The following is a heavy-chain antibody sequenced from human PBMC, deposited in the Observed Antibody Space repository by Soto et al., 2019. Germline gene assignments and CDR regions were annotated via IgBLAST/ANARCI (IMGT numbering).Heavy chain of an antibody. CDR3: VRTFPPASRVVLSHNWFVP. D-gene: IGHD2-2*01. Sequence: SETLSLTCTVSGGSISRGGYYWSWILQHAGKGLEWIGYIYYSGSTYYNPSLKSRVTISVDTSKNQFSLKLNSVTAADTAVYFCVRTFPPASRVVLSHNWFVPWGPGTLVTVSS. V-gene: IGHV4-31*03. CDR2: IYYSGST. CDR1: GGSISRGGYY. J-gene: IGHJ5*02.